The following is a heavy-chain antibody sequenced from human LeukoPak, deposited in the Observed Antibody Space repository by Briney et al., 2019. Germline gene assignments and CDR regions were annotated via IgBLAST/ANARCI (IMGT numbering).Heavy chain of an antibody. CDR3: ARDQSSSWYVAWSDP. Sequence: PGGSLRLSCAAPGFTFSSHGMHWVRQAPGKGLEWVAVIWYDGRNKYFGDSAMGRFTISRDNSKNTIYLQMNSLRVEDTAVYYCARDQSSSWYVAWSDPWGQGTLVTVSS. V-gene: IGHV3-33*01. J-gene: IGHJ5*02. CDR2: IWYDGRNK. D-gene: IGHD6-13*01. CDR1: GFTFSSHG.